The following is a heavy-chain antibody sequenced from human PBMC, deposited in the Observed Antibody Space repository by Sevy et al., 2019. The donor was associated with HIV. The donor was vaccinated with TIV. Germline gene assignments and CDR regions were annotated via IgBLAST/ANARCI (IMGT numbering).Heavy chain of an antibody. CDR2: ISGSGDST. Sequence: GGSLRLSCAASGFTFSSWAMSWVRQAPGKGLEWVSGISGSGDSTYYADSVKGRFTISRDNSKNTLYLQMNSLRAEDTAVYYCAKQGNYDFWRSYYISSGFDPWGQGTLVTVSS. D-gene: IGHD3-3*01. J-gene: IGHJ5*02. CDR1: GFTFSSWA. CDR3: AKQGNYDFWRSYYISSGFDP. V-gene: IGHV3-23*01.